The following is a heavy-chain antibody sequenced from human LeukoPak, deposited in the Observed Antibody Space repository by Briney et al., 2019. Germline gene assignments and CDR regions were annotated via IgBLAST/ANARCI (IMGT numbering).Heavy chain of an antibody. J-gene: IGHJ4*02. CDR2: SGNT. D-gene: IGHD1-14*01. CDR3: ARDRPGTTSLEY. Sequence: SETLSLTCTVSGVSISTSYWSWIRQPPGRGLEWIGYSGNTNHNPSLESRVAISVDTSKNQFFLRLTSVTAADTAAYYCARDRPGTTSLEYWGQGTLVTVSS. V-gene: IGHV4-59*01. CDR1: GVSISTSY.